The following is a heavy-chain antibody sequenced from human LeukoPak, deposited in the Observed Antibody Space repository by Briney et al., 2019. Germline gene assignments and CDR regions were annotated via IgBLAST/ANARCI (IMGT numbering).Heavy chain of an antibody. Sequence: PGGSLRLSCAASGFTFSSYAMSWVRQAPGKWLEWVSAISGSGGSTYYADSVKGRFTISRDNSKNTLYLQMNSLRAEDTAVYYCANSKTYSSSSYFDYWGQGTLVTVSS. CDR1: GFTFSSYA. V-gene: IGHV3-23*01. D-gene: IGHD6-6*01. J-gene: IGHJ4*02. CDR3: ANSKTYSSSSYFDY. CDR2: ISGSGGST.